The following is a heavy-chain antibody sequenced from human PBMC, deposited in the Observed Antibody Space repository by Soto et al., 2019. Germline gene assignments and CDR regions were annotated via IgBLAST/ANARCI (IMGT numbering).Heavy chain of an antibody. CDR3: ARAYYDSSGFAGFDY. D-gene: IGHD3-22*01. CDR1: GFTFTSYS. V-gene: IGHV3-21*01. Sequence: EVQLVESGGGLVKPGGSLRLSCAASGFTFTSYSMNWVRQAPGKGLEWVSSISASSSHIYYADSVKGRFTISRDNAKNSLYLQMNSLRAEDTAVYYCARAYYDSSGFAGFDYWGQGTLVTVSS. J-gene: IGHJ4*02. CDR2: ISASSSHI.